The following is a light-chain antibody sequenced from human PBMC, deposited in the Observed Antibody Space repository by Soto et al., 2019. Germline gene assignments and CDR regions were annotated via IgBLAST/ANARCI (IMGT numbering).Light chain of an antibody. Sequence: EIVLTQSPGTLSLSPGERATLSCRASQSVSSSYLAWYQQKPGQAPRLLIYGASSRATGIRERFSGSGSGKDFTLTISRLEPEDFVVYYCQQYGSSPYTFGQGTKLEIK. CDR2: GAS. CDR3: QQYGSSPYT. J-gene: IGKJ2*01. CDR1: QSVSSSY. V-gene: IGKV3-20*01.